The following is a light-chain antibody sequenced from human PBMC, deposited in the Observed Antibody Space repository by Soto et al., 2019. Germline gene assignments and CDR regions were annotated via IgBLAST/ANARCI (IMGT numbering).Light chain of an antibody. CDR3: QQDYSFPHT. J-gene: IGKJ5*01. CDR1: QSISSC. CDR2: KAS. V-gene: IGKV1-5*03. Sequence: DVQMTQSLSPLSASVRDRVTITCRASQSISSCLDWYQQKPGKAPKLLIYKASSLQSGVPSRFSGSGSGTEFTLTINSLQADDFATYYCQQDYSFPHTFGQGTRLE.